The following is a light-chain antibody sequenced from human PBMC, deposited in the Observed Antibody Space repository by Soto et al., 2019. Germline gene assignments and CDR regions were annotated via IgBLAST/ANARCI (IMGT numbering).Light chain of an antibody. Sequence: EIVLTQSPATLSLSPGERATLSCRASQSVSSYLAWYQQKPGQAPRLLISDASNRATGIPARFSGSGSGTDFTLTFSGLEPEDFAVYYCQQRRDWPLTFGGGTKVEI. CDR3: QQRRDWPLT. CDR1: QSVSSY. V-gene: IGKV3-11*01. J-gene: IGKJ4*01. CDR2: DAS.